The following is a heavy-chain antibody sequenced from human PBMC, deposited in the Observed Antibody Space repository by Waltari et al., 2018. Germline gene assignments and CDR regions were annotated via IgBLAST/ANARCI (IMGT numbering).Heavy chain of an antibody. CDR1: GGTFSSYA. Sequence: QVQLVQSGAEVKKPGSSVKVSCKASGGTFSSYAISWVRQAPAQGLEWMGGIIPIFGTANYAQKFQGRVTITADESTSTAYMELSSLRSEDTAVYYCAREGYYDSSGNRYAFDIWGQGTMVTVSS. D-gene: IGHD3-22*01. J-gene: IGHJ3*02. CDR3: AREGYYDSSGNRYAFDI. V-gene: IGHV1-69*01. CDR2: IIPIFGTA.